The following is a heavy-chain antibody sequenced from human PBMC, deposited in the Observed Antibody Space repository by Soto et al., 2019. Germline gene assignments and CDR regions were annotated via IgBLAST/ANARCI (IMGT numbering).Heavy chain of an antibody. J-gene: IGHJ5*02. D-gene: IGHD2-2*01. CDR3: ASHVVGVPSAIADPSWFDP. Sequence: XGTLSPSCTVSGASIRRSRRIYYRGWIRQPPGKGLEWIGSIYYGGSIYYSPSLKSRFTMSEDTFKSQFSLNLNSVTAADTAVYFCASHVVGVPSAIADPSWFDPGGQGTLVTVSS. CDR1: GASIRRSRRIYY. V-gene: IGHV4-39*01. CDR2: IYYGGSI.